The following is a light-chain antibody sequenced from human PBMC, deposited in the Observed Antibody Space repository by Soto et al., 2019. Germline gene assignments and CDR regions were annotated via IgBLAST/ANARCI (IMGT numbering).Light chain of an antibody. V-gene: IGKV1-5*01. Sequence: DIQMTQSPSTLSASVGDRITITCRASQSIIGWLAWYQQKPGKAPKLLIYDDSTLEDGVPSRFSGSVSGQXXXXTISSLLPDDFANYYCQQSKSLSLSFGGGTRV. CDR1: QSIIGW. CDR2: DDS. CDR3: QQSKSLSLS. J-gene: IGKJ4*01.